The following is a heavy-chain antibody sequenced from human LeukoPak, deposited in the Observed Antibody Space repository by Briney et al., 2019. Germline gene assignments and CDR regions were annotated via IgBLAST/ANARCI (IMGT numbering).Heavy chain of an antibody. CDR2: IGGSSSII. D-gene: IGHD4-11*01. Sequence: GRSLRLSCVASGFTFSSFIMNWVRQAPGKGLEWVSYIGGSSSIIYYADSVKGRFTISRDNAKNSVYLQMNSLRDEDTAVYYCARAPGTTYDYCGQGTLVTVSS. CDR1: GFTFSSFI. J-gene: IGHJ4*02. CDR3: ARAPGTTYDY. V-gene: IGHV3-48*02.